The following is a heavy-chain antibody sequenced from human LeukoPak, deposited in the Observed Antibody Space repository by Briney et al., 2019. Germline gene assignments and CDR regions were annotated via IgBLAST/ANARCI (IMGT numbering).Heavy chain of an antibody. CDR1: GGTLSSYA. CDR2: IIPIFGTA. V-gene: IGHV1-69*05. Sequence: SVKVSCKASGGTLSSYAISWVRQAPGQGLEWMGGIIPIFGTANYAQKFQGRVTMTRDTSISTAYMEVSRLRSDDTATYYCARNIQEQWLVQGYWGQGTLVTVSS. CDR3: ARNIQEQWLVQGY. J-gene: IGHJ4*02. D-gene: IGHD6-19*01.